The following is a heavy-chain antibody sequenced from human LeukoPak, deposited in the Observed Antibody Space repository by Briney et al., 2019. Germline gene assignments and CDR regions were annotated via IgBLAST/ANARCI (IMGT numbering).Heavy chain of an antibody. Sequence: SGGSLRLSCAASGFTFSSYAMSWVRQAPGKGLEWVSAISGSGGSTYYADSVRGRFTISRDNSKNTLCLQMNSLRAEDTAVYYCAKGEYYYDSSGYPSDYWGQGTLVTVSS. J-gene: IGHJ4*02. CDR2: ISGSGGST. CDR3: AKGEYYYDSSGYPSDY. CDR1: GFTFSSYA. D-gene: IGHD3-22*01. V-gene: IGHV3-23*01.